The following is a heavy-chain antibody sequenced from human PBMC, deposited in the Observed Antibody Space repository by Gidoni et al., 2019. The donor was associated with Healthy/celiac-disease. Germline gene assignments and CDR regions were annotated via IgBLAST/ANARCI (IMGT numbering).Heavy chain of an antibody. Sequence: QVQLQESGPGLVKPSENLSLTCTVSGGSISSYYWSWIRQPPGKGLEWLGYISYSGSTTYNPSLKSRVTISVDTSKTQFSLKLSSVTAADTAVYYCARVQANYYDSSGYYMGWFDPWGQGTLVTVSS. CDR2: ISYSGST. J-gene: IGHJ5*02. CDR1: GGSISSYY. CDR3: ARVQANYYDSSGYYMGWFDP. V-gene: IGHV4-59*01. D-gene: IGHD3-22*01.